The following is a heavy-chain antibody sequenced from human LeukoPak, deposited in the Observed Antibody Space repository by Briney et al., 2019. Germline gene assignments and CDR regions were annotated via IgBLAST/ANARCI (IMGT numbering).Heavy chain of an antibody. Sequence: SQTLSLTCAISGDSVSSNSATWNWIRQSPSRGLESLVRTYYKSKWHSDYAVSVKSPLTINPDTSKNQFSLQLNSVTPEDTAVYYCARDSSGWRSIFDYWGQGTLVSVSS. CDR2: TYYKSKWHS. CDR3: ARDSSGWRSIFDY. V-gene: IGHV6-1*01. D-gene: IGHD6-19*01. CDR1: GDSVSSNSAT. J-gene: IGHJ4*02.